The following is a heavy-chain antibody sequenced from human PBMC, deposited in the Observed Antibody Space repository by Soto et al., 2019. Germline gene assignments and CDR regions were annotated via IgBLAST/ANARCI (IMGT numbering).Heavy chain of an antibody. V-gene: IGHV1-46*01. Sequence: ALVKVSCKTSGYTVTAYHMHWVRQAPGQGLEWMGIVNPSLGRANYAQKFQDRVAMTWDTSINTFYMELTSLRSDDTAVYYCARAPYSSTSFFFDFWGQGTLVTVSS. CDR2: VNPSLGRA. D-gene: IGHD6-6*01. J-gene: IGHJ4*02. CDR3: ARAPYSSTSFFFDF. CDR1: GYTVTAYH.